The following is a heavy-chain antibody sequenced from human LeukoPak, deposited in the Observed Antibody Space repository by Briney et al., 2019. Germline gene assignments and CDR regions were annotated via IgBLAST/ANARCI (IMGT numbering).Heavy chain of an antibody. J-gene: IGHJ4*02. Sequence: ASVKVSCKASGYTFTSYDINWVRQATGQGLEWMGWMNPNSGNTGYAQKFQGRVTMTRNTSISTAYMELSNLRSEDTAVYYCARVPQLAAYYFDYWGQGTLVTVSS. CDR1: GYTFTSYD. D-gene: IGHD2-2*01. V-gene: IGHV1-8*01. CDR3: ARVPQLAAYYFDY. CDR2: MNPNSGNT.